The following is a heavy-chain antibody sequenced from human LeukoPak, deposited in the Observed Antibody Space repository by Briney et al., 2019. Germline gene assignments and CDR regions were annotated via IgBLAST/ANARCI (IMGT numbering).Heavy chain of an antibody. CDR3: ARAKAYDFWSGFPTPPNWFDP. J-gene: IGHJ5*02. CDR2: INPSGGRT. D-gene: IGHD3-3*01. Sequence: GASVKVSCKASGYTFTSYGISWVRQAPGQGLEWMGIINPSGGRTRYAQKFQGRVTMTRDTSTSTVYMELSSLRSEDTAIYYCARAKAYDFWSGFPTPPNWFDPWGQGTLVTVSS. V-gene: IGHV1-46*01. CDR1: GYTFTSYG.